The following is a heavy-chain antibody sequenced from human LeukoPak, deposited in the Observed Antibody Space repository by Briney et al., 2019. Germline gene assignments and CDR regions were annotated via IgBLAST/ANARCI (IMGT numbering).Heavy chain of an antibody. CDR3: ARDQEAFDY. CDR2: IYPRDGST. J-gene: IGHJ4*02. Sequence: GASVNVSCKASGYSFTINYIHWVRQAPGQGLEWMGMIYPRDGSTSYALKFQGRVTVTRDTSTSTVHMELSGLRSEDTAVYYCARDQEAFDYWGQGTLVTVSS. CDR1: GYSFTINY. V-gene: IGHV1-46*01.